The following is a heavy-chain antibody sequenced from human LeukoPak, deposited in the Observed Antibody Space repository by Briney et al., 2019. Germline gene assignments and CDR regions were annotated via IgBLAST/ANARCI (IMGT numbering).Heavy chain of an antibody. J-gene: IGHJ4*02. D-gene: IGHD3-3*01. V-gene: IGHV1-18*01. CDR1: GYSFTNYG. CDR2: ISAYNGNT. Sequence: ASVKVSCKASGYSFTNYGITWVRQAPGQGLEWMGWISAYNGNTKYAQNLQGRVTMTTDTSTSTAYMELRSLRSDDTAAYYCARGGGDFWSGYYGTYYFDYWGQGTLVTVSP. CDR3: ARGGGDFWSGYYGTYYFDY.